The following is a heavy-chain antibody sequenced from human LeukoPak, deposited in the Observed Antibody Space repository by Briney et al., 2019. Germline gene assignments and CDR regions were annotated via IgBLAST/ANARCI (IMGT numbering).Heavy chain of an antibody. CDR1: GFIFSSYA. J-gene: IGHJ5*02. CDR3: AKDQGSLPTLNWFDP. D-gene: IGHD2-15*01. V-gene: IGHV3-23*01. CDR2: ISGSGDST. Sequence: GGSLRLSCAASGFIFSSYAMNWVRQAPGKGLKWVSSISGSGDSTYSADSVKGRFTISRDNSKNTLYLQMNSLRAEDTAVYYCAKDQGSLPTLNWFDPWGQGTLVTVSS.